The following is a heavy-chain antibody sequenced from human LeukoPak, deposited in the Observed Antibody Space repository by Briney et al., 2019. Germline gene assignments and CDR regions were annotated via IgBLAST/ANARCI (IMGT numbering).Heavy chain of an antibody. Sequence: SETLSLTCAVYGGSFSGYYWSWIRQPPGKGLEWIGEINHSGSTNYNPSLKSRVTISVDTSENQFSLKLSSVTAADTAVYYCARGLKGIVLMVYASGYYFDYWGQGTLVTVSS. J-gene: IGHJ4*02. CDR2: INHSGST. CDR1: GGSFSGYY. D-gene: IGHD2-8*01. V-gene: IGHV4-34*01. CDR3: ARGLKGIVLMVYASGYYFDY.